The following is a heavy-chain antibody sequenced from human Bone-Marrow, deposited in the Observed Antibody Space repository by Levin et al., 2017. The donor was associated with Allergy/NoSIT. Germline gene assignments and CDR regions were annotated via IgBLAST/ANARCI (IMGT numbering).Heavy chain of an antibody. D-gene: IGHD3-3*01. Sequence: GESLKISCAASGFIFSNYDMLWVRQAPGQGLEWVATISYNGGNKYYADSVKGRFTVSRDNFKNTLFLQMNGLRTDDTAVYYCAKPIFDFWSGYYYFGMDVWGHGTTVTVSS. CDR1: GFIFSNYD. CDR2: ISYNGGNK. V-gene: IGHV3-30*18. J-gene: IGHJ6*02. CDR3: AKPIFDFWSGYYYFGMDV.